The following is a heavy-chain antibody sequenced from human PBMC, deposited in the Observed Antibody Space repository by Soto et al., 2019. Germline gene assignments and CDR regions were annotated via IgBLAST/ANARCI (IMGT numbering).Heavy chain of an antibody. Sequence: PGGSLRLSCAASGFTFSSYAMSWVRQAPGKGLEWVSAISGSGGSTYYADSVKGRFTISRDNSKNTLYLQMNSLRAEDTAVYYCAKDSRIAAANYLYYYYGMDVWGQGTTVTVS. D-gene: IGHD6-13*01. V-gene: IGHV3-23*01. CDR3: AKDSRIAAANYLYYYYGMDV. CDR2: ISGSGGST. J-gene: IGHJ6*02. CDR1: GFTFSSYA.